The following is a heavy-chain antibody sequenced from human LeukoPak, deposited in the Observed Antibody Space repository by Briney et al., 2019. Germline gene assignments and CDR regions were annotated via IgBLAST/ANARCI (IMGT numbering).Heavy chain of an antibody. Sequence: SETMSLTCAVYGGSFSGYYWSWIRQPPGKGLEWIGEINHSGSTNYNPSLKSRVTISVDTSKNQFSLKLSSVTAADTAVYYCARVGSSSWYGDNWFDPWGQGTLVTVSS. V-gene: IGHV4-34*01. CDR2: INHSGST. CDR1: GGSFSGYY. CDR3: ARVGSSSWYGDNWFDP. J-gene: IGHJ5*02. D-gene: IGHD6-13*01.